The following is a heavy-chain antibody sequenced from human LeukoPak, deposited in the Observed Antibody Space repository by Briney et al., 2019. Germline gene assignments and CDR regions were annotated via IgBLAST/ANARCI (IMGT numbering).Heavy chain of an antibody. CDR3: AKGGGDLGSGILEY. CDR1: AFIFRRYG. J-gene: IGHJ4*02. CDR2: IRFDGSDE. Sequence: GWTLRLSWASSAFIFRRYGMHWDRPAPGNVLDLLAFIRFDGSDEYYAASMKGRVTISRDNSKHTLYLQMHSLRTEDTVVYYCAKGGGDLGSGILEYWGQGTLVNGSA. D-gene: IGHD3-10*01. V-gene: IGHV3-30*02.